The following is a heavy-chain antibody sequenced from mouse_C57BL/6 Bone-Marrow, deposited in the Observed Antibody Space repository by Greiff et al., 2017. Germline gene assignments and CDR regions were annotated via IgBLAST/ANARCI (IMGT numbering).Heavy chain of an antibody. V-gene: IGHV1-81*01. CDR3: ARDGYYTYAMDY. CDR1: GYTFTSYG. Sequence: VQLKESGAELARPGASVKLSCKASGYTFTSYGISWVKQRTGQGLEWIGEIYPRSGNTYYNEKFKGKATLTADKSSSTAYMELRSLTSEDSAVYFCARDGYYTYAMDYWGQGTSVTVSS. J-gene: IGHJ4*01. CDR2: IYPRSGNT. D-gene: IGHD2-3*01.